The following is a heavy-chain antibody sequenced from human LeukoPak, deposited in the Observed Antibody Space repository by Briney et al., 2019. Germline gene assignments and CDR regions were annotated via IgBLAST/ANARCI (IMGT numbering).Heavy chain of an antibody. V-gene: IGHV4-39*01. CDR3: ARRDSSGWYDAFDI. Sequence: SETLSLTCTVSGGSISSSSYYWGWIRQPPGKGLEWIGSIYYSGSTYYNPSLKSRVTISVDTSKSQFSLKLSSVTAADTAVYYCARRDSSGWYDAFDIWGQGTMVTVSS. CDR2: IYYSGST. J-gene: IGHJ3*02. CDR1: GGSISSSSYY. D-gene: IGHD6-19*01.